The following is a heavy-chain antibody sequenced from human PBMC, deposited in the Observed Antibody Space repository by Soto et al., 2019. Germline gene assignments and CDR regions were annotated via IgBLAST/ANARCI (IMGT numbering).Heavy chain of an antibody. V-gene: IGHV1-18*01. CDR1: GYTFTSYG. Sequence: QVQLVQSGAEVKKPGASVKVSCKASGYTFTSYGISWVRQAPGQGLEWMGWISAYNGNTNYAQKLQGRVTMTTDTSTRKAYMELRSLRSDDTAVYYCASNLGELSLGGAYYYYMDVWGKGTTVTVSS. CDR2: ISAYNGNT. J-gene: IGHJ6*03. D-gene: IGHD3-16*02. CDR3: ASNLGELSLGGAYYYYMDV.